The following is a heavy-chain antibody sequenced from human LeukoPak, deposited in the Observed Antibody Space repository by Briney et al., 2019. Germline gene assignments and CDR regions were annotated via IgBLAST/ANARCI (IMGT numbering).Heavy chain of an antibody. CDR2: IKQDGSET. V-gene: IGHV3-7*01. D-gene: IGHD3-16*01. J-gene: IGHJ3*02. CDR1: GFTFSTYW. Sequence: GGSLRLSCAASGFTFSTYWMSWVRQAPGKGLEWVANIKQDGSETYYVDSVKGRFTISRDNAKNSLYLQMNSLRAEDTAVYYCAREITWEVTPIWGQGTMVTVSS. CDR3: AREITWEVTPI.